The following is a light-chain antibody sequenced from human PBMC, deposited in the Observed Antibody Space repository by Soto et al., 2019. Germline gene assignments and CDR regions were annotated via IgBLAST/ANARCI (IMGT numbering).Light chain of an antibody. Sequence: QSALTQPASVSGSPGQSITISCTGTSIDVGGYNYVSWYQQHPGNAPKLMIYGVTNRPSGVSNRFSGSKSGNTASLTISGLQPEDEADYYCTSYIHRRTLVVFGGGTKVTVL. J-gene: IGLJ2*01. V-gene: IGLV2-14*01. CDR2: GVT. CDR3: TSYIHRRTLVV. CDR1: SIDVGGYNY.